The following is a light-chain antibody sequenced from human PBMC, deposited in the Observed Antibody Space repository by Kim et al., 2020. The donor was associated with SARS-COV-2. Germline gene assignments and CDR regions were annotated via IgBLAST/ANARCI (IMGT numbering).Light chain of an antibody. J-gene: IGKJ1*01. V-gene: IGKV2-28*01. CDR3: MQALQTPRT. Sequence: DIMMTQSPLSLPVTPGEPASISCRSSQSLLQSNGYNSLDWYLQKPGQSPQLLIYLGSYRASGVPDRFSGSGSGTDFTLKISRVEAEDVGTYYCMQALQTPRTFGQGTKLEI. CDR2: LGS. CDR1: QSLLQSNGYNS.